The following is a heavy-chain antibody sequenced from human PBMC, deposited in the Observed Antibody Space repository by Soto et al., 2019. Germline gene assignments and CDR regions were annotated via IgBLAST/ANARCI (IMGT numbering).Heavy chain of an antibody. CDR3: ARDWGNCSSTSCYRRAYYGMDV. V-gene: IGHV1-2*04. J-gene: IGHJ6*02. Sequence: ASVKVSCKASGYTFTGYYMHWVRQAPGQGLEWMGWINPNSGGTNYAQKFQGWVTITRDTSISTAYMELSRLRSDDTAVYYCARDWGNCSSTSCYRRAYYGMDVWGQGTTVTVS. D-gene: IGHD2-2*01. CDR1: GYTFTGYY. CDR2: INPNSGGT.